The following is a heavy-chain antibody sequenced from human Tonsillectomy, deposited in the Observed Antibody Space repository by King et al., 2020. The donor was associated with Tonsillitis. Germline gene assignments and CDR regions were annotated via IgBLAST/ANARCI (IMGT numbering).Heavy chain of an antibody. D-gene: IGHD6-19*01. Sequence: VQLVQSGGGLVQPGGSLRLSCAASGFTFSDHWMHWVRQVPGEGVVGGSRINTHGVSTIYVVSVKGRFIISRDNAKNTLSLQMSSLRAEDTALYYCVRDQVAGTFDYWGRGTVVTVSS. V-gene: IGHV3-74*01. J-gene: IGHJ4*02. CDR2: INTHGVST. CDR1: GFTFSDHW. CDR3: VRDQVAGTFDY.